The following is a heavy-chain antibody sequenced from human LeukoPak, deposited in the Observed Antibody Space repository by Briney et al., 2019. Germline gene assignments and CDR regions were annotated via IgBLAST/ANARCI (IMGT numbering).Heavy chain of an antibody. CDR1: GGSISSGGYY. D-gene: IGHD3-10*01. V-gene: IGHV4-39*07. Sequence: SETLSLTCTVSGGSISSGGYYWSWIRQPPGKGLEWIGEINHSGSTNYNPSLKSRVTISVDTSKNQFSLKLSSVTAADTAVYYCARLGAILYYGSGSQWGQGTLVTVSS. CDR2: INHSGST. J-gene: IGHJ4*02. CDR3: ARLGAILYYGSGSQ.